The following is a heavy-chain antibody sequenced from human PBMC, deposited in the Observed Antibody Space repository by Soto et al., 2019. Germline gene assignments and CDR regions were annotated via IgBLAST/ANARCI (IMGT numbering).Heavy chain of an antibody. CDR1: AFTFTDYA. CDR2: LIGSLNSA. D-gene: IGHD3-3*01. CDR3: ARDAGFPDFGVIKHVFDI. Sequence: PGGSMRPSCAAGAFTFTDYAMSWVRQAPGKCLEWVSTLIGSLNSAFYADSVKGRFTISRDSSDNILYLQMNMLRDEDTAVYYCARDAGFPDFGVIKHVFDIWGQGTLVTVSS. V-gene: IGHV3-23*01. J-gene: IGHJ3*02.